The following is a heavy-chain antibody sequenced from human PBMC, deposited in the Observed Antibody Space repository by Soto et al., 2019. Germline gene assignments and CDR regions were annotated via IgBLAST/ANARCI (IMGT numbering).Heavy chain of an antibody. D-gene: IGHD2-15*01. CDR2: ISYDGSNK. J-gene: IGHJ4*02. CDR3: AADPCSGGSCSDY. CDR1: GFTFSSYG. V-gene: IGHV3-30*03. Sequence: GGSLRLSCAASGFTFSSYGMHWVRQAPGKGLEWVAVISYDGSNKYYADSVKGRFTISRDNSKNTLYLQMNSLRAEDTAVYYCAADPCSGGSCSDYWGQGNLVSVSS.